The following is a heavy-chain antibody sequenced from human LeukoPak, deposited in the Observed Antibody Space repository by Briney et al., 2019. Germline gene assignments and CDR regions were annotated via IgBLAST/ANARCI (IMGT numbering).Heavy chain of an antibody. Sequence: GGSLRLSCAASGFAFSSYAMSWVRQAPGKGLEWVSTLSGSGDTSYYSDSVKGRVTTSRDNSRNTLYLQMSSLRAEDTAVYYCAKSLIGSGYGWAPFDYWGQGTLVTVSS. V-gene: IGHV3-23*01. CDR2: LSGSGDTS. D-gene: IGHD5-12*01. CDR1: GFAFSSYA. J-gene: IGHJ4*02. CDR3: AKSLIGSGYGWAPFDY.